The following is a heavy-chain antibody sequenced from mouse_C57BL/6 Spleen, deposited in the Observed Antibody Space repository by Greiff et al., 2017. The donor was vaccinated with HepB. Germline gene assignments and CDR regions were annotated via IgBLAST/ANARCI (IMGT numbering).Heavy chain of an antibody. CDR1: GFSFTSYG. Sequence: QVQLKQSGPGLVQPSQRLSITCTVSGFSFTSYGVHWVRQSPGKGLEWLGVIWRGGSTDYNAAFMSRLSITKDNSKRQVFFKMNSLQADDTAIYYCAKLYGSSYWYFDVWGTGTTVTVSS. D-gene: IGHD1-1*01. V-gene: IGHV2-5*01. CDR2: IWRGGST. CDR3: AKLYGSSYWYFDV. J-gene: IGHJ1*03.